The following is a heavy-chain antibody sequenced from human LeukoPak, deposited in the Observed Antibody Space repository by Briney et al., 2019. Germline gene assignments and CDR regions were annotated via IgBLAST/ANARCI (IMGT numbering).Heavy chain of an antibody. Sequence: GGSLRLSCAASGFTFSSYGMHWVRQAPGKGLEWVAVIRYDGSNKYYADSVKGRFTISRDNSKNTLYLQMNSLRAEDTAVYYCARAGIDYYYYYMDVWGKGTTVTVSS. CDR1: GFTFSSYG. D-gene: IGHD1-26*01. V-gene: IGHV3-33*01. CDR2: IRYDGSNK. J-gene: IGHJ6*03. CDR3: ARAGIDYYYYYMDV.